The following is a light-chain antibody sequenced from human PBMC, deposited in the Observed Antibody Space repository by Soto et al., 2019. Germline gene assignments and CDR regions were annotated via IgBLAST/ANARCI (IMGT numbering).Light chain of an antibody. J-gene: IGKJ1*01. CDR2: SAS. Sequence: DIQMTQSPSSLSASVGDRVTITCRASQSINSYLNWYQQKPGKAPELLIYSASSLQSGVPSRFSGSGSGTDFTLTISSLQPEDFATYYCQQSYSIPPWTFGHGTKVEIK. V-gene: IGKV1-39*01. CDR1: QSINSY. CDR3: QQSYSIPPWT.